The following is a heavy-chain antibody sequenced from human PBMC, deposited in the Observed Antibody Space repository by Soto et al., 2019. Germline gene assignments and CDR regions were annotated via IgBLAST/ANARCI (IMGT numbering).Heavy chain of an antibody. D-gene: IGHD3-3*01. CDR2: TYYRSKWYN. J-gene: IGHJ6*02. V-gene: IGHV6-1*01. Sequence: PSQTLSLTCAISGDSVSSNSAAWNWIRQSPSRGLEWLGRTYYRSKWYNDYAVSVKSRITINPDTSKNQFSLQLNSVTPEDTAVYYCARGRFLEWLPLSYYYYYGMDVWGQGTTVTVSS. CDR1: GDSVSSNSAA. CDR3: ARGRFLEWLPLSYYYYYGMDV.